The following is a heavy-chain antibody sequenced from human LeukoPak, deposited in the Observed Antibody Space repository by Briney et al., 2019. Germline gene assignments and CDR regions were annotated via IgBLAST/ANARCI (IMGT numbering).Heavy chain of an antibody. CDR1: GGTFNSHV. D-gene: IGHD3-22*01. CDR3: ARQYYDSSGYYEY. J-gene: IGHJ4*02. V-gene: IGHV1-69*05. Sequence: SVKVSCKASGGTFNSHVISWLRQAPGQGLEWMGGIIPVFGTASYAEKFQGRVTITTDESTSTAYMELRSLRSDDTAVYYCARQYYDSSGYYEYWGQGTLVTVSS. CDR2: IIPVFGTA.